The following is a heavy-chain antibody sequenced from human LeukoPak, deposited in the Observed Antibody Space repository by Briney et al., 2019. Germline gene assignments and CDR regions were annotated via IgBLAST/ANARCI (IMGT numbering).Heavy chain of an antibody. Sequence: SETLSLTCTVSGGSISSYYWSWIRQPPGKGLEWIGYIYYSGSTNYNPSLKSRVTISVDTSKNQFSLKLSSVTAADTAVYYCARVIVGANSHAFDIWGQGTMVTVSS. CDR2: IYYSGST. V-gene: IGHV4-59*08. CDR1: GGSISSYY. CDR3: ARVIVGANSHAFDI. J-gene: IGHJ3*02. D-gene: IGHD1-26*01.